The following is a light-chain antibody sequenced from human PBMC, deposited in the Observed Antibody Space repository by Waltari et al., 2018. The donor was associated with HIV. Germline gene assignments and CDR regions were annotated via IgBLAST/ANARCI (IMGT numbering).Light chain of an antibody. Sequence: QSVLTQPPSASGTPGQSVTISCSGRGSNIGSNSVYWYQHLPGTTPKLLIYMNNQRPSGVPDRFSGSKSGTSASLAISGLRSGDEAEYYCAAWDDSLSGPVFGGGTKVTVL. CDR3: AAWDDSLSGPV. J-gene: IGLJ3*02. V-gene: IGLV1-47*01. CDR1: GSNIGSNS. CDR2: MNN.